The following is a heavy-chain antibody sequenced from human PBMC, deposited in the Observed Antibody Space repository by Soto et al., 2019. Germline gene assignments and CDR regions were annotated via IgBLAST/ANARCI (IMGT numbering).Heavy chain of an antibody. J-gene: IGHJ6*02. CDR1: GYIFVNYG. Sequence: QVQLVQSGDEVKKPGASVKVSCKASGYIFVNYGIAWVRQAPGQGLEWMGWISPYTGNTHSATKVQGRLTMTTDTSTSTAYMDLGSLTSDNTAVYYCVMVDNYVTPTPQDVWGQGTTVTVSS. V-gene: IGHV1-18*01. D-gene: IGHD3-16*01. CDR2: ISPYTGNT. CDR3: VMVDNYVTPTPQDV.